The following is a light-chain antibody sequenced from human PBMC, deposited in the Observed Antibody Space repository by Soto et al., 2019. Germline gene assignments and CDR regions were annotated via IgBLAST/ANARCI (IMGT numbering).Light chain of an antibody. CDR1: SSDIGSNT. Sequence: QSALTQPPSASGTPGQRVTISCSGSSSDIGSNTVNWYQQLPGTAPKLLIYSNNQRPSGVPDRFSGSKSGTSASLAISGLQSEDEADYYCAAWDDSLNGYVLGKGTKVT. J-gene: IGLJ1*01. V-gene: IGLV1-44*01. CDR3: AAWDDSLNGYV. CDR2: SNN.